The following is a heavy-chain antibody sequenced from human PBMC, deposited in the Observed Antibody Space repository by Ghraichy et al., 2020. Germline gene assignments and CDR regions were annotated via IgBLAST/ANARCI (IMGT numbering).Heavy chain of an antibody. V-gene: IGHV1-69*13. CDR2: IIPIFGTA. CDR3: AREHAYATIFGVADDY. CDR1: GGTFSSYA. J-gene: IGHJ4*02. Sequence: SVKVSCKASGGTFSSYAISWVRQAPGQGLEWMGGIIPIFGTANYAQKFQGRVTITADESTSTAYMELSSLRSEDTAVYYCAREHAYATIFGVADDYWGQGTLVTVSS. D-gene: IGHD3-3*01.